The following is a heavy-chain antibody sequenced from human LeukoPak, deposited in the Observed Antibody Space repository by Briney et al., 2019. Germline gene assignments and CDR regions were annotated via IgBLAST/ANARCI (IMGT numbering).Heavy chain of an antibody. CDR2: IRSDGINK. CDR3: ANCGDYALKGLDY. D-gene: IGHD4-17*01. V-gene: IGHV3-30*02. CDR1: GFTFSNYG. Sequence: GGSLRLSCAASGFTFSNYGMHWVRQAPGKGLEWVAFIRSDGINKYRADSVKGRFTISRDNSKNTLYLQMNSLRAEDTAVYYCANCGDYALKGLDYWGQGTLVTVSS. J-gene: IGHJ4*02.